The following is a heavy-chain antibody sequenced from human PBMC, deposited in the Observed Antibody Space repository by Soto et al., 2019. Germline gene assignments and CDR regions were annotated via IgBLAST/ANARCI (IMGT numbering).Heavy chain of an antibody. J-gene: IGHJ4*02. CDR3: ARASSSTSGAIDY. V-gene: IGHV3-7*04. D-gene: IGHD2-2*01. CDR2: IKEAGSEK. Sequence: EVQLVESGGGLVQPGGSLRLSCAASAFTFRNYWMRWVRQSPGKGLECVAKIKEAGSEKYYVDSVKGRFTISRDNAKNSVYLQKNSLTVEDTAMYYCARASSSTSGAIDYWGQGTLVTVSS. CDR1: AFTFRNYW.